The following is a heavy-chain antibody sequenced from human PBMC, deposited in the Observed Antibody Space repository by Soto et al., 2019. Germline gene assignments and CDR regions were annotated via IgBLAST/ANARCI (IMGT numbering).Heavy chain of an antibody. J-gene: IGHJ3*02. Sequence: ASVKVSCKASGYSFTNYGISWVRQAPGQGLEWMGWISAYNGNTNYAQKLQGRVTMTTDTSTSTAYMDLRSLRSDDTAVYYCARFHSSRYPDGLDIWGQGTMVTVSS. CDR2: ISAYNGNT. D-gene: IGHD3-22*01. CDR3: ARFHSSRYPDGLDI. V-gene: IGHV1-18*01. CDR1: GYSFTNYG.